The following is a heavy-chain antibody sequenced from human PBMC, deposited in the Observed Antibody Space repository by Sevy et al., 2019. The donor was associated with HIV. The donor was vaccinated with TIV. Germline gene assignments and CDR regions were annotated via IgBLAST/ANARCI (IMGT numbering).Heavy chain of an antibody. J-gene: IGHJ6*02. D-gene: IGHD2-2*01. CDR1: GFTFSSYG. CDR2: IWYDGSNN. V-gene: IGHV3-33*01. CDR3: AIPHRTYGSSTSCRYYYYCMDV. Sequence: GGSLRLSCAASGFTFSSYGMHWVRQATGKGLEWVAVIWYDGSNNYYADSVKGRLTISRDNSKNTLYLQMNSLRAEDTAGYYCAIPHRTYGSSTSCRYYYYCMDVWGQGTTVTVSS.